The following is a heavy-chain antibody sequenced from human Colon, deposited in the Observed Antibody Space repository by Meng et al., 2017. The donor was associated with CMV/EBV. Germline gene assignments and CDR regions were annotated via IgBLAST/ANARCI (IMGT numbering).Heavy chain of an antibody. D-gene: IGHD4-17*01. Sequence: SGYSFTSNAMNCVRQAPGQGLEWMGWINTNTGIAIYAQGFTGRFVFSFDTSVSTAYLQINNLKPEDTGVYYCARDIAGDYYMNWFDPWGQGTLVTVSS. CDR3: ARDIAGDYYMNWFDP. CDR1: GYSFTSNA. V-gene: IGHV7-4-1*02. J-gene: IGHJ5*02. CDR2: INTNTGIA.